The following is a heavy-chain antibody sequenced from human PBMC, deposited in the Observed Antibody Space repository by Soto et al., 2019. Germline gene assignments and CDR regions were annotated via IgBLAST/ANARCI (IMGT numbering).Heavy chain of an antibody. CDR3: ARWGTTGGLDV. V-gene: IGHV3-33*05. J-gene: IGHJ4*02. D-gene: IGHD3-16*01. Sequence: ESGGGVVQPGTSLRLSCVGSGFTFRSYVIHWVRQAPGKGLEWVVLTSYDGSNNFYGDSVKGRFTISRHNSRNTVELQMDNFRFEDTALYYCARWGTTGGLDVWGQGTLVSVSS. CDR1: GFTFRSYV. CDR2: TSYDGSNN.